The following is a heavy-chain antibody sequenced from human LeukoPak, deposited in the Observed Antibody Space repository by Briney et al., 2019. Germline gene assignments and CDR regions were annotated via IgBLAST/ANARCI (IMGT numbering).Heavy chain of an antibody. CDR2: INPNSGGT. Sequence: GASVKVSCTASGYTFTGYYMHWVRQAPGQGLEWMGRINPNSGGTNYAQKFQGRVTMTRDTSISTAYMELSRLRSDDTAVYYCATTSGSGHRGFDYWGRGTLVTVSS. V-gene: IGHV1-2*06. D-gene: IGHD6-19*01. CDR1: GYTFTGYY. CDR3: ATTSGSGHRGFDY. J-gene: IGHJ4*02.